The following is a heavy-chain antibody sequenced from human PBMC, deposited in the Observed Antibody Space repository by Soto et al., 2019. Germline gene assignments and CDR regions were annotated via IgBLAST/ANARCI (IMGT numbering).Heavy chain of an antibody. CDR2: IYPGDSDT. D-gene: IGHD6-19*01. CDR3: ARLNSSGQVYYYGMDV. Sequence: PGESLKISCKGSGYSFTSYWIGWVRQMPGKGLEWMGIIYPGDSDTRYSPSFQGQVTISADKSISTAYLQWSSLKASDTAMYYCARLNSSGQVYYYGMDVWGQGTTVTVSS. V-gene: IGHV5-51*01. CDR1: GYSFTSYW. J-gene: IGHJ6*02.